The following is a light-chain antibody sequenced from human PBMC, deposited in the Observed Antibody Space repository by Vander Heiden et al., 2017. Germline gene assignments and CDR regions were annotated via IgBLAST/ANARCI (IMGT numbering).Light chain of an antibody. CDR1: EDIMNY. J-gene: IGKJ4*01. CDR3: QQDTYYPPN. V-gene: IGKV1-16*02. Sequence: DIQMTQSPSSLSASIRDRLTITCRASEDIMNYLAWFQQRPGKAPRSLISGASTLQSAVPSKFSGSGFGTEFTLTISNLQPEDFATYYCQQDTYYPPNFGGGTRVEI. CDR2: GAS.